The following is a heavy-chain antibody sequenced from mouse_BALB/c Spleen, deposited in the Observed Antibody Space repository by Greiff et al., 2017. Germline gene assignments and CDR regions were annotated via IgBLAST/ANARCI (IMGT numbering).Heavy chain of an antibody. D-gene: IGHD2-3*01. CDR1: GFTFSSYA. J-gene: IGHJ4*01. Sequence: EVQGVESGGGLVKPGGSLKLSCAASGFTFSSYAMSWVRQTPEKRLEWVASISSGGSTYYPDSVKGRFTISRDNARNILYLQMSSLRSEDTAMYYCARGSIYDGYYGGAMDYWGQGTSVTVSS. V-gene: IGHV5-6-5*01. CDR3: ARGSIYDGYYGGAMDY. CDR2: ISSGGST.